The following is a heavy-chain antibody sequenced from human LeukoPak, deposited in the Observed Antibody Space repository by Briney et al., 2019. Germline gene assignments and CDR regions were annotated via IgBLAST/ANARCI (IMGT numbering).Heavy chain of an antibody. CDR1: GYTFTSYD. V-gene: IGHV1-8*02. J-gene: IGHJ5*02. Sequence: GASVKVSCKVSGYTFTSYDINWVRQATGQGLEWMGWMNPNSGNTGYAQKFQGRVTMTRDTSISTAYMELSRLRSDDTAVYYCARVETDSNWFDPWGQGTLVTVSS. CDR2: MNPNSGNT. CDR3: ARVETDSNWFDP. D-gene: IGHD2-21*02.